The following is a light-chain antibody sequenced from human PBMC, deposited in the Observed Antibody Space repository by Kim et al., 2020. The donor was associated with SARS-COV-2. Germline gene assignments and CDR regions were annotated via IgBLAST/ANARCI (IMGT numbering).Light chain of an antibody. CDR2: KAS. CDR1: QSVGSS. CDR3: QQYNSYPEN. Sequence: SASTGDSVTITGRASQSVGSSLAWYQQRPGKAPKLLIYKASNLEAGVPSRFSGTGSATQFTLTISSLQPDDSATYYCQQYNSYPENFGQGTKLEI. J-gene: IGKJ2*01. V-gene: IGKV1-5*03.